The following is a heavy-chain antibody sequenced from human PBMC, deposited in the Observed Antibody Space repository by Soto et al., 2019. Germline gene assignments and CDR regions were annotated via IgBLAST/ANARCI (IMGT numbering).Heavy chain of an antibody. CDR3: ARVRKRYCSITSFYAGGGDYYYYYYLDV. CDR2: IYYSGST. D-gene: IGHD2-2*01. V-gene: IGHV4-59*01. Sequence: RQPPGKGLEWIGYIYYSGSTNYNPSLKSRVTITVDTSKNQFSLKLSSVTAADTAVYYCARVRKRYCSITSFYAGGGDYYYYYYLDVRGKGTTVPVSS. J-gene: IGHJ6*03.